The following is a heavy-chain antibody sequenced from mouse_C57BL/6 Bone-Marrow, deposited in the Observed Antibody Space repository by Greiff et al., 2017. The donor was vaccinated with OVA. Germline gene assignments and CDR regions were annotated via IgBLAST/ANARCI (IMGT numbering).Heavy chain of an antibody. D-gene: IGHD2-4*01. J-gene: IGHJ3*01. CDR3: TDYAWFAY. Sequence: VQLKQSGTVLARPGASVKMSCKTSGYTFTSYWMHWVKQRPGQGLEWIGAIYPGNSDTNYNQKFKGKATLTAVTSASTAYMGLSSLTNEDSAVYYCTDYAWFAYWGQGTLVTVSA. CDR1: GYTFTSYW. V-gene: IGHV1-5*01. CDR2: IYPGNSDT.